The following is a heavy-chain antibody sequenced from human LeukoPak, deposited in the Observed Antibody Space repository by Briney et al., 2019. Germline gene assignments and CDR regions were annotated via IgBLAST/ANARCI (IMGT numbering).Heavy chain of an antibody. CDR3: ARAGPSGFDP. CDR1: GGSVSSGSYY. Sequence: PSETLSLTCTVSGGSVSSGSYYWSWIRQPPGKGLEWIGYIYYSGSTNYNPSLKSRVTISVDRSKNQFSLKLSSVTAADTAVYYCARAGPSGFDPWGQGTLVTVSS. V-gene: IGHV4-61*01. CDR2: IYYSGST. J-gene: IGHJ5*02.